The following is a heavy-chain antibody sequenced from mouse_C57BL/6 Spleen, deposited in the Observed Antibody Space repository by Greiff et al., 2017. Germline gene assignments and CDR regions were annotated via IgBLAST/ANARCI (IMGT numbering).Heavy chain of an antibody. Sequence: QVQLQQPGAELVKPGASVKLSCKASGYTFTSYWMHWVKQRPGQGLEWIGMIHPNSGSTNYNEKFKSKATLTVDKSSSTAYMQLSSLTSEDSAVYYCAPVEITTVVGGDWYFDVWGTRTTVTVSS. CDR3: APVEITTVVGGDWYFDV. CDR1: GYTFTSYW. V-gene: IGHV1-64*01. CDR2: IHPNSGST. D-gene: IGHD1-1*01. J-gene: IGHJ1*03.